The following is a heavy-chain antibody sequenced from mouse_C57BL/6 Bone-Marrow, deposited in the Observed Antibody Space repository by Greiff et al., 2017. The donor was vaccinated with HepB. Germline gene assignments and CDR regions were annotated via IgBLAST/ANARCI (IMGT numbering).Heavy chain of an antibody. D-gene: IGHD1-1*01. Sequence: QVQLKQSGAELVRPGTSVKVSCKASGYAFTNYLIEWVKQRPGQGLEWIGVINPGSGGTNYNEKFKGKATLTADKSSSTAYMQLSSLTSEDSAVYFCARWGYGSSYCWYFDVWGTGTTVTVSS. V-gene: IGHV1-54*01. CDR2: INPGSGGT. J-gene: IGHJ1*03. CDR1: GYAFTNYL. CDR3: ARWGYGSSYCWYFDV.